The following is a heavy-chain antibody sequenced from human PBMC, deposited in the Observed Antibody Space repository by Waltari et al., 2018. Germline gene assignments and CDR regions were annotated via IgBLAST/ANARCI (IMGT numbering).Heavy chain of an antibody. Sequence: EVQVLESGGGLVQPGGSLRLSCAASGFTFSNYAMSWVRQAPGKGLEWVSGISGDGGDSTYYADSVKGRFTISRDNSKSMLYLQMNSLRAEDTAVYYCAKFPSDMWGQGTMVTVSS. J-gene: IGHJ3*02. CDR2: ISGDGGDST. V-gene: IGHV3-23*01. CDR3: AKFPSDM. CDR1: GFTFSNYA.